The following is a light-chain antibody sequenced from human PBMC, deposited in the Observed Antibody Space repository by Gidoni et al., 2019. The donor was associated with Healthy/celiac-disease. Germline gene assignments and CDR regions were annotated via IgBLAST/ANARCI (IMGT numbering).Light chain of an antibody. CDR2: EVS. J-gene: IGLJ2*01. V-gene: IGLV2-8*01. Sequence: PGQSVTISCTGTSSDVGAYNYVSWYQQHPGKAPKLMIYEVSKRPSGVPDRFSGSKSGNTASLTVSGLQAEDEADYYCSSYAGSNNLVFGGGTKLTVL. CDR1: SSDVGAYNY. CDR3: SSYAGSNNLV.